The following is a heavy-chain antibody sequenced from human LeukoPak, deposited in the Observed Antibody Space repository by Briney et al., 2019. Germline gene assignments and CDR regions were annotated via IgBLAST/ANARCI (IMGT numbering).Heavy chain of an antibody. CDR3: ARRFSGTNTGGNYYYYYMDV. CDR2: IYYSGST. Sequence: PSETLSLTCTVSGGSISSSSYYWGWIRQPPGKGLEWIGSIYYSGSTYYNPSLKSRVTISVDTSKNQFSLKLSSVTAADTAVYYCARRFSGTNTGGNYYYYYMDVWGKGTTVTVSS. D-gene: IGHD3-10*01. CDR1: GGSISSSSYY. V-gene: IGHV4-39*01. J-gene: IGHJ6*03.